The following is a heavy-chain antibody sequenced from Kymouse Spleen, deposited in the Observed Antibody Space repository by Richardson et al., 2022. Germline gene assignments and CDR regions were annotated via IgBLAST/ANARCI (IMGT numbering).Heavy chain of an antibody. CDR1: GGSISSYY. Sequence: QVQLQESGPGLVKPSETLSLTCTVSGGSISSYYWSWIRQPPGKGLEWIGYIYYSGSTNYNPSLKSRVTISVDTSKNQFSLKLSSVTAADTAVYYCARDHMGASFDYWGQGTLVTVSS. D-gene: IGHD1-26*01. J-gene: IGHJ4*02. V-gene: IGHV4-59*01. CDR2: IYYSGST. CDR3: ARDHMGASFDY.